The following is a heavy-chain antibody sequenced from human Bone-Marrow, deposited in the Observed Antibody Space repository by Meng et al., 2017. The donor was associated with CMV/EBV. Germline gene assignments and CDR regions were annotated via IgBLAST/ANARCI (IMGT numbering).Heavy chain of an antibody. J-gene: IGHJ4*01. Sequence: GESLKISCAASGFTFSSYAMSWVRQAPGKGLEWVSAISGSGGSTYYADSVKGRFTISRDNSKNTLYLQMNSLRAEDTAVYYCARGQISYHLVYYFDHWGHGTLVTVSS. V-gene: IGHV3-23*01. CDR3: ARGQISYHLVYYFDH. CDR1: GFTFSSYA. CDR2: ISGSGGST. D-gene: IGHD2-2*01.